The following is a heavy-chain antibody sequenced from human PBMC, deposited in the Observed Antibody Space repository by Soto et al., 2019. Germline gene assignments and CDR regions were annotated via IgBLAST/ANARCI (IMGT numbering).Heavy chain of an antibody. CDR3: ARHPGSIVVVVAAYAFDI. V-gene: IGHV4-39*01. Sequence: SETLSLTCTVSGGSISSSSYYWGWIRQPPGKGLEWIGSIYYSGSTYYNPSLKSRVTISVDTSKNQFSLKLSSVTAADTAVYYCARHPGSIVVVVAAYAFDIWGQGTMVTVSS. D-gene: IGHD2-15*01. CDR1: GGSISSSSYY. CDR2: IYYSGST. J-gene: IGHJ3*02.